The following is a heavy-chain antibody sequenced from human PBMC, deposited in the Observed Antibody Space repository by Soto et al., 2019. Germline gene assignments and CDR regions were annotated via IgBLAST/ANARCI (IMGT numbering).Heavy chain of an antibody. CDR2: IYSSGNT. V-gene: IGHV4-4*07. J-gene: IGHJ4*02. CDR3: ARDKFGYSTRWYYFDY. D-gene: IGHD6-13*01. Sequence: SETLSLTXTVSGGSISNFYWSWIRQPAGKGLEWIGRIYSSGNTNYNPSLKSRVTMSVDTSKNQFSLKLSSVTAADTAVYYCARDKFGYSTRWYYFDYWGQGALVTVSS. CDR1: GGSISNFY.